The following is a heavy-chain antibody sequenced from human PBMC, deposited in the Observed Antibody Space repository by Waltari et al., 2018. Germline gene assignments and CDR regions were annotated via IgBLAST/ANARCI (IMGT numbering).Heavy chain of an antibody. CDR3: VREGPDYYDSGYDY. V-gene: IGHV1-3*01. CDR1: GYTFTTYA. J-gene: IGHJ4*02. D-gene: IGHD5-12*01. Sequence: QVQLVQSGAEVKKPGASVRVSCKASGYTFTTYAVHWVRQAPGQRLEWIAWINAGNGNTKYSPRVQGRVTITRDTSAGTAYMELSTLRSEDTAVYYCVREGPDYYDSGYDYWGQGTLVTVSS. CDR2: INAGNGNT.